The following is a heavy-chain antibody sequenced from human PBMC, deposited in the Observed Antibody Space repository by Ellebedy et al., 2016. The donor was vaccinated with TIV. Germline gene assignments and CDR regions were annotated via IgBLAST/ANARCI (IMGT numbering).Heavy chain of an antibody. CDR3: ARGDRLQTWSKHFDY. Sequence: AASVKVSCKASGFTFNSHGLAWVRQAPGLGLEWMGWINAYDGITNYAEKFQGRVTMTTDTLTSTAYMDRRDLTSDDTAIYYCARGDRLQTWSKHFDYWGQGTVVTVTS. D-gene: IGHD2-8*01. V-gene: IGHV1-18*04. J-gene: IGHJ4*02. CDR2: INAYDGIT. CDR1: GFTFNSHG.